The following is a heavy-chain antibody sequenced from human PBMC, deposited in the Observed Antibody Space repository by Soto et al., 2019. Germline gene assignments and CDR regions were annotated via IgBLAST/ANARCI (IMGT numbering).Heavy chain of an antibody. D-gene: IGHD3-10*01. CDR1: GFTFSSYW. V-gene: IGHV3-74*03. Sequence: LRLSCAASGFTFSSYWMHWVRQAPGKGLVGVSRIKTDGTSIMYADSVRGRFTISRDNAKNTLYLQMNSLRAEDTAVYFCARVSGTTFFDLWGRGTLVTVSS. CDR2: IKTDGTSI. J-gene: IGHJ2*01. CDR3: ARVSGTTFFDL.